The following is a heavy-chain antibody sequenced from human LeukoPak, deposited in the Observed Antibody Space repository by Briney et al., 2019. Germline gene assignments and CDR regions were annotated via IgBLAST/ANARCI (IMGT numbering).Heavy chain of an antibody. Sequence: ASVTVSFKASGYTFTSYYMHWVRQAPGQGLGWMGIINPSGGSTSYAQKFQGRVTMTRDTSTSTVYMELSSLRSEDTAVYYCATAPRQAWRNYYYYYGMDVWGQGTTVTVSS. CDR2: INPSGGST. V-gene: IGHV1-46*01. J-gene: IGHJ6*02. D-gene: IGHD2-21*01. CDR3: ATAPRQAWRNYYYYYGMDV. CDR1: GYTFTSYY.